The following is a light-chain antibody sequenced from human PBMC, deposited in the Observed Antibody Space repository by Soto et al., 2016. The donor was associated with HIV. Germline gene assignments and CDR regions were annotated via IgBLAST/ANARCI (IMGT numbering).Light chain of an antibody. CDR1: QSINKW. Sequence: DIRMTQSPSTLSASLGDRVTITCRASQSINKWLAWYQQKPGKAPNLLIYKASTSQSGVPSTFSGSGSGTEFTLIISSLQPDDFATYYCQQYNSYPRTFGQGTKVDTK. CDR3: QQYNSYPRT. CDR2: KAS. J-gene: IGKJ1*01. V-gene: IGKV1-5*03.